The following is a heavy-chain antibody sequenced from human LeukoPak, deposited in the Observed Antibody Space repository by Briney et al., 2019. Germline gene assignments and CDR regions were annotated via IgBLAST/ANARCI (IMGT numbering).Heavy chain of an antibody. D-gene: IGHD3-10*01. CDR1: GFTFSSYW. J-gene: IGHJ4*02. CDR2: INQHGSEK. V-gene: IGHV3-7*01. Sequence: PGGSLRLSCAAAGFTFSSYWMSWVRQAPGKGLEWVANINQHGSEKYYADSVKGRFTISRDNSKNTLYLQMNSLRAEDTAVYYCVKLSTRWFGELFFDYWGQGTLVTVSS. CDR3: VKLSTRWFGELFFDY.